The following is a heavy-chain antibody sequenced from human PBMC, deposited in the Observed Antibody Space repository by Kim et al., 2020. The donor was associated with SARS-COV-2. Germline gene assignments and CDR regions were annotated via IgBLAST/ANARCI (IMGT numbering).Heavy chain of an antibody. CDR1: GYTLTELS. J-gene: IGHJ3*02. V-gene: IGHV1-24*01. CDR2: FDPEDGET. CDR3: ATGGGYCSGGRCYSWAYDAFDI. D-gene: IGHD2-15*01. Sequence: ASVKVSCKVSGYTLTELSMHWVRQAPGKGLEWMGGFDPEDGETIYAQKFQGRVTMTEDTSTDTAYMELSSLRSEDTAVYYCATGGGYCSGGRCYSWAYDAFDIWGQGTMVTVSS.